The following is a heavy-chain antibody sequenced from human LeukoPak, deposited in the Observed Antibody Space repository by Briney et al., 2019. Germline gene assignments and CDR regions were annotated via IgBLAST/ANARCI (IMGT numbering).Heavy chain of an antibody. CDR2: IWSDGSNK. CDR1: GFTFSSYA. Sequence: GGSLRLSCAASGFTFSSYAMSWVRQAPGKGLEWVAVIWSDGSNKYYADSVKGRFTISRDNSKNTLYLQMNSLRAEDTAVYYCAKSRAYYYDSSGSIDYWGQGTLVTVSS. CDR3: AKSRAYYYDSSGSIDY. D-gene: IGHD3-22*01. V-gene: IGHV3-30*02. J-gene: IGHJ4*02.